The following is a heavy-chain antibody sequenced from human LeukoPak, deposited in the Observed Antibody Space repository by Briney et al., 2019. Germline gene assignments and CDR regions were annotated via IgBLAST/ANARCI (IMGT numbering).Heavy chain of an antibody. CDR1: GGTFSSYA. CDR3: ARGRAVAGTVDY. J-gene: IGHJ4*02. V-gene: IGHV1-69*13. D-gene: IGHD6-19*01. CDR2: IIPIFGTA. Sequence: SVTVSCTASGGTFSSYAISWVRQAPGQGLEWMGGIIPIFGTANYAQKFQGRVTITADESTSTAYMELSSLRSEDTAVYYCARGRAVAGTVDYWGQGTLVTVSS.